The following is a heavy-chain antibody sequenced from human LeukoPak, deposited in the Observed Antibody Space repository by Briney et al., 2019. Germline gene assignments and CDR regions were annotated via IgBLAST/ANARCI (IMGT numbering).Heavy chain of an antibody. CDR1: GDSVSSNSAA. CDR2: TYYRSKWYN. CDR3: ARGLVIAAARRGAFDI. Sequence: SQTLSLTCAISGDSVSSNSAAWNWIRQSPSRGLEWLGRTYYRSKWYNDYAVSVKSRITINPDTSKNQFSLQLNSVTPEDTAVYYCARGLVIAAARRGAFDIWGQGTMVTVSS. D-gene: IGHD6-13*01. J-gene: IGHJ3*02. V-gene: IGHV6-1*01.